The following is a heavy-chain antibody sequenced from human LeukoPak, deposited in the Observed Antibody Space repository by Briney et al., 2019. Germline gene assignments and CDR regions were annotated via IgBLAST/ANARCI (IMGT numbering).Heavy chain of an antibody. CDR1: GFTFRNYG. J-gene: IGHJ4*02. D-gene: IGHD3-22*01. Sequence: GMSLRLSCAASGFTFRNYGMHWVRQAPGKGLEWLANISNDGNNKYYADSVKGRFTISRDNSKNTLYLQMSSLSAEDTAVYYCAKRGPDSSGYFFLDFWGQGTLVTVSS. V-gene: IGHV3-30*18. CDR3: AKRGPDSSGYFFLDF. CDR2: ISNDGNNK.